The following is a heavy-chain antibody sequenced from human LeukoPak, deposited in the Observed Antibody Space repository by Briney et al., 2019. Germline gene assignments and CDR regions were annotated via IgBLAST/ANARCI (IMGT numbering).Heavy chain of an antibody. V-gene: IGHV3-21*01. CDR1: GFTFSSHV. D-gene: IGHD5-18*01. CDR2: ISSSSSYI. J-gene: IGHJ4*02. Sequence: GPLRLSCAASGFTFSSHVMNWVRQAPGKGLEWVSSISSSSSYIYYADSVKGRFTISRDNAKNSLYLQMNSLRAEDTAVYYCARGPTAPLDYWGQGTLVTVSS. CDR3: ARGPTAPLDY.